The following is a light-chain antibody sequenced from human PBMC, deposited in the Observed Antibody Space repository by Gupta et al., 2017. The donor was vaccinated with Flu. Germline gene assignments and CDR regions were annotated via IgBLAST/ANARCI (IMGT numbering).Light chain of an antibody. V-gene: IGLV2-14*01. CDR2: EVN. CDR3: SSYTSTTTLV. Sequence: QSALTQPASVSGSPGQSITISCTGTSSDIGTYNYVSWYQQHPGKALELMIYEVNNRPSGVSNRFSGSKSGNTASLTISGLQAEDEADYYCSSYTSTTTLVFGSGTKVTVL. J-gene: IGLJ1*01. CDR1: SSDIGTYNY.